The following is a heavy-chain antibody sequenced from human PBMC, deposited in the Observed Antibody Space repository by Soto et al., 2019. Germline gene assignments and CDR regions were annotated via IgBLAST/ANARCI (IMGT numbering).Heavy chain of an antibody. CDR2: IKSKTDGGTT. V-gene: IGHV3-15*01. J-gene: IGHJ4*02. CDR3: TTDPAGCSSTSCYSY. D-gene: IGHD2-2*01. CDR1: GFTFSNAW. Sequence: EVQLVESGGGLVKPGGSLRLSCAASGFTFSNAWMSWVRQAPGKGLEWVGRIKSKTDGGTTDYAAPVKGRFTISRDDSKNTLYLQMNSLKADDTAGYYCTTDPAGCSSTSCYSYWGQGTLVTVSS.